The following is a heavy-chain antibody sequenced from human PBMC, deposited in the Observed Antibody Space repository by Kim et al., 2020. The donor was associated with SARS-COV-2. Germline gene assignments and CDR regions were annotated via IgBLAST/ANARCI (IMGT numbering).Heavy chain of an antibody. CDR2: INTNTGNP. V-gene: IGHV7-4-1*02. CDR1: GYTFTSYA. CDR3: AREVGPAPRYYDILTGPNWFDP. D-gene: IGHD3-9*01. J-gene: IGHJ5*02. Sequence: ASVKVSCKASGYTFTSYAMNWVRQAPGQGLEWMGWINTNTGNPTYAQGFTGRFVFSLDTSVSTAYLQISSLKAEDTAVYYCAREVGPAPRYYDILTGPNWFDPWGQGTLVTVSS.